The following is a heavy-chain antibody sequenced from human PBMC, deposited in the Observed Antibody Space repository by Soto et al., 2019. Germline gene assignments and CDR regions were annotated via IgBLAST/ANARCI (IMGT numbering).Heavy chain of an antibody. D-gene: IGHD6-13*01. V-gene: IGHV1-2*02. J-gene: IGHJ4*02. CDR1: GYTFTGYY. Sequence: SVKVSCKASGYTFTGYYMHWVRQAPGQGLEWMGWINPNSGGTNYAQKFQGRVTMTRDTSISTAYMELSRLRSDDAAVYYCARGWGIAAAGSDYWGQGTLVTVSS. CDR3: ARGWGIAAAGSDY. CDR2: INPNSGGT.